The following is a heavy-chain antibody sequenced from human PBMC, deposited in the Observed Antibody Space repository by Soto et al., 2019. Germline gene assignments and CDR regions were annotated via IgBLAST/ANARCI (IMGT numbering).Heavy chain of an antibody. V-gene: IGHV3-74*03. J-gene: IGHJ4*02. CDR3: ARDGDGLNY. D-gene: IGHD7-27*01. CDR1: GITFSRYR. CDR2: IDPEGRTT. Sequence: EVQLVESGGGLVQPGGSLRLSCAASGITFSRYRMHWVRQGPGEGLVWVGGIDPEGRTTKYADSVKGRFTVSRDNAKNTLYLQRNSLTVEDTALYYCARDGDGLNYWGQGTLVTVSS.